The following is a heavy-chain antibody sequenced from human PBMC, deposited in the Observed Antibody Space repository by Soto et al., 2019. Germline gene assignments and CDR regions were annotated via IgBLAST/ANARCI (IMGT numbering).Heavy chain of an antibody. CDR2: IYWDDDK. D-gene: IGHD2-21*02. CDR1: AFSLSTGGVG. J-gene: IGHJ6*02. V-gene: IGHV2-5*02. Sequence: QVTLKASGPTLVKPTQTLTLTCTFSAFSLSTGGVGVDWIRQPPGKALEWLALIYWDDDKRYSPSLRSRLTITKDTSKNQVVLTMTNMDPVDTATYYCIQSRCGGDCLQSYASYYYYGMDVWGQGTTVTVSS. CDR3: IQSRCGGDCLQSYASYYYYGMDV.